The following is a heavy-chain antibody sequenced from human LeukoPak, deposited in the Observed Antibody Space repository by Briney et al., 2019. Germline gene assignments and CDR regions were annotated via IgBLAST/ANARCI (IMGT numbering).Heavy chain of an antibody. V-gene: IGHV4-59*01. D-gene: IGHD5-12*01. Sequence: SETLSLTCTLSGGSISTYYWSWIRQPPGKGLEWIGYVYHSGSTNYNPSLKSRVTISLDTSKNQFSLKLSSVTAADTAVYYCARGGGYASPIGYWGQGALVTVSS. CDR1: GGSISTYY. CDR2: VYHSGST. CDR3: ARGGGYASPIGY. J-gene: IGHJ4*02.